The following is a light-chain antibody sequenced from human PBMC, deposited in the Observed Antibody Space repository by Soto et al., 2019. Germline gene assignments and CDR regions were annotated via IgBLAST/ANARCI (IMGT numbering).Light chain of an antibody. CDR1: SSALGHYYL. Sequence: QSALTQPASVSGSPGQSITISCSGTSSALGHYYLVSWYQQHPGKAPKLMIYEAIKRPSGVSDRFSGSKSGNTASLTISGLQAEYEADYLCCSYADGSTPVIFGGGTTLTVL. V-gene: IGLV2-23*01. J-gene: IGLJ2*01. CDR2: EAI. CDR3: CSYADGSTPVI.